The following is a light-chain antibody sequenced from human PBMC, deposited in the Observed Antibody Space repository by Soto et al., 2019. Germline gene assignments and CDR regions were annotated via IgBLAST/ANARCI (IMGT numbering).Light chain of an antibody. J-gene: IGLJ3*02. CDR2: DTD. V-gene: IGLV7-46*01. CDR1: TGTVTSGHF. CDR3: LFSYTGAWV. Sequence: QAVVTQEPSLTVSPGGTVTLTCGSNTGTVTSGHFPYWFQQKPGQAPRTLIYDTDKKHSWTPARFSGSLLGGKAALTLSGAQPEDEADYYCLFSYTGAWVFGGGTKLTVL.